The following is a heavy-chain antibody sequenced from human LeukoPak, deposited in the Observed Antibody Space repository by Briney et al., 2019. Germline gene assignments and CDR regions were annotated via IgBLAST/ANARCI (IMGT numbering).Heavy chain of an antibody. D-gene: IGHD3-3*01. CDR3: ARAVGYDFYDY. J-gene: IGHJ4*02. CDR1: GGSFSGYY. CDR2: INHSGST. V-gene: IGHV4-34*01. Sequence: SETLSLTCAVYGGSFSGYYWSWIRQPPGKGLEWIGEINHSGSTNYNPSLKSRVTISVDTSKNQFSLKLSSVTAADTAVYYCARAVGYDFYDYWGQGTLVTVSS.